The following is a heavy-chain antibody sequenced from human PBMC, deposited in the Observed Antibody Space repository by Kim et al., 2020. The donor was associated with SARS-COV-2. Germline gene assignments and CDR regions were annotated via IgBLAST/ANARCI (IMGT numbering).Heavy chain of an antibody. CDR2: ISGSGGST. CDR1: GFTFSSYA. CDR3: AKDRMYSSSWYNYMDV. J-gene: IGHJ6*03. V-gene: IGHV3-23*01. D-gene: IGHD6-13*01. Sequence: GGSLRLSCAASGFTFSSYAMSWGRQAPGKGLEWVSAISGSGGSTYYADSVKGRFTISRDNSKNTLYLQMNSLRAEDTAVYYCAKDRMYSSSWYNYMDVWGKGTTVTVSS.